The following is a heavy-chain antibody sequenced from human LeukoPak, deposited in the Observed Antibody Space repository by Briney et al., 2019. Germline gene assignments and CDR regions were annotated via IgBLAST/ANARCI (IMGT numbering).Heavy chain of an antibody. V-gene: IGHV1-18*01. D-gene: IGHD6-6*01. CDR1: GYTFTSYG. CDR3: ATLYSSSEGSRYWYFDL. Sequence: GASVKVSCKASGYTFTSYGISWVRQAPGQGLEWMGWISAYNGNTNYAQKLQGRVNMTTDTSTSTAYMELRSLRSDDTAVYYCATLYSSSEGSRYWYFDLWGRGTLVTVSS. J-gene: IGHJ2*01. CDR2: ISAYNGNT.